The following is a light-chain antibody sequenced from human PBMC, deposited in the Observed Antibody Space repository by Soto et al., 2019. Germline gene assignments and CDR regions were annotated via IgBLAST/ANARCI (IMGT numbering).Light chain of an antibody. V-gene: IGKV2-28*01. CDR1: QSLLYNNTYNY. J-gene: IGKJ5*01. Sequence: EIVMTQSPLTLPVTPGEPASISCRSSQSLLYNNTYNYLDWYVQKPGQSPQLLIYFGSNRATGVPDRFSGSGSGTDFTLKINRVEAEDVGTYYCMQALQSLTVGQGTRLEIK. CDR2: FGS. CDR3: MQALQSLT.